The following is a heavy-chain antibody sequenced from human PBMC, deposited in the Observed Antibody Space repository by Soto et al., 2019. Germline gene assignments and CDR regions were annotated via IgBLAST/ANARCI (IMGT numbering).Heavy chain of an antibody. J-gene: IGHJ4*02. D-gene: IGHD6-13*01. V-gene: IGHV3-30-3*01. CDR3: ARDMAAAGTEGVDY. CDR1: GFTFSSYA. CDR2: ISYDGSNK. Sequence: QVQLVESGGGVVQPGRSLRLSCAASGFTFSSYAMHWVRQAPGKGLEWVAVISYDGSNKYYADSVKGRFTISRDNSKNTPKLQMNGLRAEDTAVYYCARDMAAAGTEGVDYWGQGTLVTVSS.